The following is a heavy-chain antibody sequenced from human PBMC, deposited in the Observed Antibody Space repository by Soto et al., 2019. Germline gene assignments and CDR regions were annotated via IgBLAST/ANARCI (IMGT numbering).Heavy chain of an antibody. CDR2: ITDSGYTA. V-gene: IGHV3-23*01. CDR3: AKNGQWLATPPEA. Sequence: EMQLLESGGASVQPGGSLRLSCAASGFSFGTFVMTWFRQAPGGGLEWVASITDSGYTASYAETVEGRFSVSRDNSKNKLHLPMNDLRAEDTATYYCAKNGQWLATPPEAWGQGTLVTVSS. D-gene: IGHD6-19*01. CDR1: GFSFGTFV. J-gene: IGHJ4*02.